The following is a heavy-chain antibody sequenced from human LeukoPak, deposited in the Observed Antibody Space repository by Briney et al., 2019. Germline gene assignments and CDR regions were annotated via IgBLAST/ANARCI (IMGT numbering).Heavy chain of an antibody. Sequence: SETLSLTCTVSGGSISSYYWSWIRQPPGKGLEWIGYIYYSGSTNYNPSLKSRVTISVDTSKNQFSLKLSSVTAADTAVYYCARLDGDYDGYYFDYWGQGTLVTVSS. J-gene: IGHJ4*02. D-gene: IGHD4-17*01. CDR3: ARLDGDYDGYYFDY. CDR2: IYYSGST. CDR1: GGSISSYY. V-gene: IGHV4-59*01.